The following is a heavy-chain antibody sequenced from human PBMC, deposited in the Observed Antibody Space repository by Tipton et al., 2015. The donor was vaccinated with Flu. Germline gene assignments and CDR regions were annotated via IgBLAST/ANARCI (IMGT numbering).Heavy chain of an antibody. CDR3: AKRDYNTGTLDY. Sequence: SLRLSCAASGFTFSTNWMHWVRQAPGEGLVWVSRINGDGSSTNYADSVKGRFTISRDNAKNTLYLQMNSLRAEDTAVYYCAKRDYNTGTLDYWGQGTLVTVSS. CDR2: INGDGSST. CDR1: GFTFSTNW. D-gene: IGHD2-8*02. J-gene: IGHJ4*02. V-gene: IGHV3-74*01.